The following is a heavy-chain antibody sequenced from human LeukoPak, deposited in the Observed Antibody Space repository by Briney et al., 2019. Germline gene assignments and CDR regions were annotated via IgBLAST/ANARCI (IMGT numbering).Heavy chain of an antibody. CDR1: GFTFSSYA. J-gene: IGHJ4*02. V-gene: IGHV3-64*01. CDR3: ARGLIAVAGLIGFDY. CDR2: ISSNGGST. D-gene: IGHD6-19*01. Sequence: GGSLSLSCAASGFTFSSYAMHWVRQAPGKGLEYVSAISSNGGSTYYANSVKGRFTISRDNSKNTLYLQMGSLRAEDMAVYYCARGLIAVAGLIGFDYWGQGTLVTVSS.